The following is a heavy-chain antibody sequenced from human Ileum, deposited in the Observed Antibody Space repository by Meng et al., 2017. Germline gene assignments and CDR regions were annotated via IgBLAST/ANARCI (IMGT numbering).Heavy chain of an antibody. V-gene: IGHV4-34*02. CDR2: VNHDGGT. CDR1: GASFTGYS. D-gene: IGHD3-10*01. Sequence: GPLQKGGAGLLKPSETLSLTCTVYGASFTGYSWTWIRQSPGKGLEWIGEVNHDGGTNYSPSLKSRVIISIDTSKNQFSLKLTAVTATDAAVYYCAREGSWFGADYWGQGTLVTVSS. CDR3: AREGSWFGADY. J-gene: IGHJ4*02.